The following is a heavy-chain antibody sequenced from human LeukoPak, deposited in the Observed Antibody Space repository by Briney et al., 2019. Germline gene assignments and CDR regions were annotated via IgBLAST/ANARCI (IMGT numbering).Heavy chain of an antibody. CDR2: INTDGSST. CDR1: GFTFSSYW. Sequence: PGGSLRLSCAASGFTFSSYWMHWVRQAPGKGLVWVSRINTDGSSTSYADSVKGRFTISRDNSKNTLYLQMNSLRAEDTAVYYCASAPGIAAAQGGFDYWGQGTLVTVSS. J-gene: IGHJ4*02. V-gene: IGHV3-74*01. CDR3: ASAPGIAAAQGGFDY. D-gene: IGHD6-13*01.